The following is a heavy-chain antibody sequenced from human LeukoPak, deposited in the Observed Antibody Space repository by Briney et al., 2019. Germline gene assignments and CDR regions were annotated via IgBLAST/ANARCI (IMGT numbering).Heavy chain of an antibody. CDR1: GYTFTSYG. Sequence: ASVKVFCKASGYTFTSYGISWVRQAPGQGLEWMGWISAYNGNTNYAQKLQGRVTMTTDTSTSTAYMELRSLRSDDTAVYYCARVRSPVPAAPFDYWGQGTLVTVSS. D-gene: IGHD2-2*01. V-gene: IGHV1-18*01. CDR3: ARVRSPVPAAPFDY. CDR2: ISAYNGNT. J-gene: IGHJ4*02.